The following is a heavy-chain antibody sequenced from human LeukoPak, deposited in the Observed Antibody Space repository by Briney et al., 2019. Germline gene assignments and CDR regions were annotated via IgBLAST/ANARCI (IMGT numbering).Heavy chain of an antibody. D-gene: IGHD6-19*01. J-gene: IGHJ4*02. CDR3: ARQFSGSGWPYYFDY. CDR2: IYYSGST. CDR1: GGSISSYY. V-gene: IGHV4-59*08. Sequence: SETLSLTCTVSGGSISSYYWTWIRQPPGKGLEWIGYIYYSGSTNYNPSLKSRVTISLDTSKNQFSLKLSSVTAADTAVYYCARQFSGSGWPYYFDYWGQGTLVTVSS.